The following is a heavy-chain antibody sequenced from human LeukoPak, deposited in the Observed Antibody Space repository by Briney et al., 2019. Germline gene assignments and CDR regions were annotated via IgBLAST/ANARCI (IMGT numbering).Heavy chain of an antibody. J-gene: IGHJ5*02. Sequence: SATLSLTCTVSGHSISSVYCWGWIRQAPGKGLGWIGTISHRGSPYYNPSLKSRVTLSADTPNNQFSLRLSSVTAADTAVYYCARDGGFYYTASPNSWFDPWGQGILVTVSS. CDR3: ARDGGFYYTASPNSWFDP. V-gene: IGHV4-38-2*02. CDR1: GHSISSVYC. CDR2: ISHRGSP. D-gene: IGHD2-15*01.